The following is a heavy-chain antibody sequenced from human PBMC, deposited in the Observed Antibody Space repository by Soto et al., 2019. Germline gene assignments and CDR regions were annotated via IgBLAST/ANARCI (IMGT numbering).Heavy chain of an antibody. CDR1: GFSLSNSGEA. D-gene: IGHD4-17*01. Sequence: QITLKESGPSLVKPTQTLTLTCAFSGFSLSNSGEAVGWIRQPPGRALEFVAFIYWNDDKRYSPSLKNRLTITKDTSKNQMVLTMTDMDPVDTATYYCAHFMSTMTTGYFDPWGQEILVTVSS. J-gene: IGHJ5*02. CDR3: AHFMSTMTTGYFDP. V-gene: IGHV2-5*01. CDR2: IYWNDDK.